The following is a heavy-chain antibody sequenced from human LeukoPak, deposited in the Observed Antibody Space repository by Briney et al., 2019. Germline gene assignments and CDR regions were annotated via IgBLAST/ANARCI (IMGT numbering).Heavy chain of an antibody. Sequence: RAGGSLRLSCAASGFTFSSYAMSWVRQAPGKGLEWVSGMNWNGGSTNYADSVKGRFTMSRDNAKNTLYLEMDGLRAEDTAFYYCARDSALTNWGSGWYFDLWGRGTPVTVSS. V-gene: IGHV3-20*04. CDR2: MNWNGGST. D-gene: IGHD7-27*01. CDR3: ARDSALTNWGSGWYFDL. CDR1: GFTFSSYA. J-gene: IGHJ2*01.